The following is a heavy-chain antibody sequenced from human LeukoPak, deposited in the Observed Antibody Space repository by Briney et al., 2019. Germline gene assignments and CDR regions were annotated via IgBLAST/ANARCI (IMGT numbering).Heavy chain of an antibody. Sequence: GGSLRLFCAASGFTFITYSMNWVRQAPGKGLEWVSYISGSSGTIYYADSVKGRFTISSDNAKNSLYLQMNSLRAEDTAVYYCARRSEFGVLYYMLVWGKDTTVTVSS. CDR2: ISGSSGTI. D-gene: IGHD3-16*01. V-gene: IGHV3-48*01. CDR3: ARRSEFGVLYYMLV. J-gene: IGHJ6*03. CDR1: GFTFITYS.